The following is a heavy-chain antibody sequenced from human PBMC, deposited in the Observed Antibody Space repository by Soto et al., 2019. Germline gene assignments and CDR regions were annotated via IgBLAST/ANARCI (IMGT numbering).Heavy chain of an antibody. CDR2: IKSKTAGGTT. J-gene: IGHJ4*01. V-gene: IGHV3-15*07. CDR3: TTDSDITIVIVRFDY. CDR1: GFTFSNAW. D-gene: IGHD3-22*01. Sequence: EVQLVESGGDLVQPGGSLRLSCAASGFTFSNAWINWVRQAPGKGLEWVGRIKSKTAGGTTDFAATGKGRFAISKDDSKNMVYLQMSSPKTADSAVYYFTTDSDITIVIVRFDYWGHGTLVTVSS.